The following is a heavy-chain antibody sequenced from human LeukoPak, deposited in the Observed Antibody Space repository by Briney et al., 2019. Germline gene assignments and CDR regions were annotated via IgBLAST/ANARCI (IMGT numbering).Heavy chain of an antibody. CDR3: AGHLTIFGVVASNWFDP. D-gene: IGHD3-3*01. V-gene: IGHV4-59*01. CDR1: GGSISSYY. CDR2: IYYSGST. Sequence: SETLSLTCTVSGGSISSYYWSWIRQPPGKGLEWIGYIYYSGSTNYNPSLKSRVTISVDTSKNQFSLRLTSVTAADTAVYYCAGHLTIFGVVASNWFDPWGQGTLVTVSS. J-gene: IGHJ5*02.